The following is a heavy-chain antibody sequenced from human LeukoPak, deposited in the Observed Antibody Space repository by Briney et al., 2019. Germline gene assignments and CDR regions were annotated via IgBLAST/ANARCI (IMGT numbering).Heavy chain of an antibody. D-gene: IGHD6-13*01. CDR2: ISSSSSYI. CDR1: GFTFSSYS. CDR3: ARGQQGSSWYYFDY. Sequence: GGSLTLSCAASGFTFSSYSMNWVRQAPGKGLEWVSSISSSSSYIYYADSVKGRFTISRDNAKNSLYLQMNSLRAEDTAVYYCARGQQGSSWYYFDYWGQGTLVTVSS. J-gene: IGHJ4*02. V-gene: IGHV3-21*01.